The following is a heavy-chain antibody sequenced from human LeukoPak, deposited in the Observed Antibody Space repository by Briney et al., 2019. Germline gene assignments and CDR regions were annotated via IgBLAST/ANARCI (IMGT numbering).Heavy chain of an antibody. V-gene: IGHV3-73*01. J-gene: IGHJ4*02. CDR2: IRSKADNDAT. CDR1: GFILSGSV. Sequence: PGGSLKLSCAASGFILSGSVLLWVRQASGRGLEWVGRIRSKADNDATAYGASVKGRFTISRDDSRNTAYLQMNSLKTEDTAMYYCTIGVHWGQGTLDTVSS. CDR3: TIGVH.